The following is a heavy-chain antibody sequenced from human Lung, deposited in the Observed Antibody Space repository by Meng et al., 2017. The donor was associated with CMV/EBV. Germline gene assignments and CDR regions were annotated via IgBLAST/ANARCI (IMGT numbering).Heavy chain of an antibody. D-gene: IGHD5-18*01. CDR2: IRYDGSNK. Sequence: GGSLRLXCAASGFTFSSYGMHWVRQAPGKGLEWVAFIRYDGSNKYYADSVKGRFTISRDNSKNTLYLQMNSLRAEDTAVYYCAKDGRGYSYGYVMDVWGQGXTVTVSS. CDR3: AKDGRGYSYGYVMDV. J-gene: IGHJ6*02. CDR1: GFTFSSYG. V-gene: IGHV3-30*02.